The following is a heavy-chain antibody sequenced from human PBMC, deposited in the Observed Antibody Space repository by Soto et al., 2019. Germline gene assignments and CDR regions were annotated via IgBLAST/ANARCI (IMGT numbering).Heavy chain of an antibody. CDR1: GYTFTTYG. J-gene: IGHJ4*02. CDR3: ARDPYLGDHQY. Sequence: QVQLVQSGGEVKKPGASVKVSCKTSGYTFTTYGISWVRQAPGQGLEWVGWISAYSGKTHYAQKFQGKVTMTTDTTTNTAYLEPRSLRSDHTAVYYCARDPYLGDHQYWGQGTLVTVSS. V-gene: IGHV1-18*01. CDR2: ISAYSGKT. D-gene: IGHD3-16*01.